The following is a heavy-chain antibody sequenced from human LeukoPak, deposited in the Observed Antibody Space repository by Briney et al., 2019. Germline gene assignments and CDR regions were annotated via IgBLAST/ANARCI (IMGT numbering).Heavy chain of an antibody. Sequence: SETLSLTCTVSGGSISNYYWSWIRHPPGKGLEGIGYIYYSGSTNYNPSLKSRVTISVDTSENQFSLKLSSVTAADTAVYYCARVGERRQYYYDSSGYRPFDIWGQGTMVTVSS. V-gene: IGHV4-59*01. CDR3: ARVGERRQYYYDSSGYRPFDI. D-gene: IGHD3-22*01. CDR1: GGSISNYY. CDR2: IYYSGST. J-gene: IGHJ3*02.